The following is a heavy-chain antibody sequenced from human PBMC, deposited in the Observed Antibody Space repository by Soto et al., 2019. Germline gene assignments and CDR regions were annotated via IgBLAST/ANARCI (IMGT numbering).Heavy chain of an antibody. CDR2: IYHSGST. CDR3: ARDRCSGGSCYSRSFDY. D-gene: IGHD2-15*01. V-gene: IGHV4-4*02. CDR1: SGSISSSNW. Sequence: SETLSLTCAVSSGSISSSNWWSWVRQPPGKGLEWVGEIYHSGSTNYNPSLKSRVTISVDKSKNQFSLKLSSVTAADTAVYYCARDRCSGGSCYSRSFDYWGRGTLVTVSS. J-gene: IGHJ4*02.